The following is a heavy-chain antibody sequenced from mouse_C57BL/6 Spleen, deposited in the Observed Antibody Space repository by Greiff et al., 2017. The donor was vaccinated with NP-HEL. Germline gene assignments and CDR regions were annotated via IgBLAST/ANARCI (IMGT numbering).Heavy chain of an antibody. V-gene: IGHV1-59*01. CDR3: ARRGHYYFDY. CDR2: IDPSDSYT. Sequence: QVQLQQPGAELVRPGTSVKLSCKASGYTFTSYWMHWVKQRPGQGLEWIGVIDPSDSYTNYNQKFKGKATLTVDTSSSTAYMQLSSLTSEDSAVYYCARRGHYYFDYWGQGTTLTVSS. J-gene: IGHJ2*01. D-gene: IGHD3-1*01. CDR1: GYTFTSYW.